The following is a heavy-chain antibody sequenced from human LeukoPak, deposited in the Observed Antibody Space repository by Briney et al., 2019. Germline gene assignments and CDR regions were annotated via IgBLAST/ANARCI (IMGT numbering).Heavy chain of an antibody. V-gene: IGHV4-4*02. CDR3: ARRYCSSTSCQTHFDY. Sequence: SETLSLTCAVSGVSISSSNWWSWVRQPPGKGLEWIGEIYHSGSTNYNPSLKSRVTISVDKSKNRFSLKLSSVTAADTAVYYCARRYCSSTSCQTHFDYWGQGTLVTVSS. D-gene: IGHD2-2*01. J-gene: IGHJ4*02. CDR1: GVSISSSNW. CDR2: IYHSGST.